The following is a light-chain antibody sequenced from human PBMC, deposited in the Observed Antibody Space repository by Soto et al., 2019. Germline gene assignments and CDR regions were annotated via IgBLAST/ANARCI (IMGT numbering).Light chain of an antibody. J-gene: IGKJ1*01. CDR2: AAS. CDR1: QSISSY. CDR3: QQSYSTPRT. V-gene: IGKV1-39*01. Sequence: DIKMTQSPSSVSASVGDRITITCRASQSISSYLNWYQQKPGKAPKLLIYAASSLQRGVPSRFSGSGSGTDFTLSISSLQPEDFATYYCQQSYSTPRTFGQGTKVDIK.